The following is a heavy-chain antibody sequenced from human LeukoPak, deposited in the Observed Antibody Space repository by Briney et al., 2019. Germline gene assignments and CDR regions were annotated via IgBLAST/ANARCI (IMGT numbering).Heavy chain of an antibody. V-gene: IGHV3-66*01. Sequence: GGSLRLSCAASGFTFSSYGMSWVRQAPGKGLEWVSVIYSGGSTYYADSVKGRFTISRDNSKNTLYLQMNSLRAEDTAVYYCASTGWEDSSGYYYGLSYYYYYMDVWGKGTTVTISS. J-gene: IGHJ6*03. D-gene: IGHD3-22*01. CDR2: IYSGGST. CDR3: ASTGWEDSSGYYYGLSYYYYYMDV. CDR1: GFTFSSYG.